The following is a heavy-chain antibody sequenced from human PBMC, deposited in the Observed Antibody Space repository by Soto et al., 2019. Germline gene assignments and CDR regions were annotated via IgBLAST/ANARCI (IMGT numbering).Heavy chain of an antibody. CDR3: ARGMTPPGAPAWYYFDS. V-gene: IGHV4-4*07. CDR1: GASITSSSY. Sequence: PSETLSLTCTVSGASITSSSYWSWIRQPAGKGLEWIGRFSLSGTTNYNPSLRSRVTMSADVSKNQFSLRLTSVTAADTALYYCARGMTPPGAPAWYYFDSWGQGTLVTVSS. D-gene: IGHD2-8*02. J-gene: IGHJ4*02. CDR2: FSLSGTT.